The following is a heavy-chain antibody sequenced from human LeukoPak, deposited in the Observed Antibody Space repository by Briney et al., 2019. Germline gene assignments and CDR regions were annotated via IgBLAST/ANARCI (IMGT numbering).Heavy chain of an antibody. D-gene: IGHD3-3*01. CDR2: ISAYNGNT. CDR3: ARARADVLRFLEWLFVDY. CDR1: GYTFTSYG. Sequence: ASVKVSCKAFGYTFTSYGISWVRQAPGQGLEWMGWISAYNGNTNYAQKLQGRVTMTTDTSTSTAYMELRSLRSDDTAVYYCARARADVLRFLEWLFVDYWGQGTLVTVSS. J-gene: IGHJ4*02. V-gene: IGHV1-18*01.